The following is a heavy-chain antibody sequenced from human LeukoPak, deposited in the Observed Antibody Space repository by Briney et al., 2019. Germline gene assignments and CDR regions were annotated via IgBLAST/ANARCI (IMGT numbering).Heavy chain of an antibody. CDR3: ARGPPIVVVPAASRPIDY. CDR1: GYTFTSYD. Sequence: GASVKVSCKASGYTFTSYDINWVRQATGQGLEWMGWMNPNSGNTGYAQKFQGRVTITRNTSMSTAYMELSSLRSEDTAVYYCARGPPIVVVPAASRPIDYWGQGTLVTVSS. V-gene: IGHV1-8*01. J-gene: IGHJ4*02. CDR2: MNPNSGNT. D-gene: IGHD2-2*01.